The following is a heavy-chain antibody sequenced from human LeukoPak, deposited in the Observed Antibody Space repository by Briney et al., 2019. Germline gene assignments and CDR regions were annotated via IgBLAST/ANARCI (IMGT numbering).Heavy chain of an antibody. D-gene: IGHD1-1*01. V-gene: IGHV3-33*01. J-gene: IGHJ3*02. CDR3: ARDRQGTPGTFDI. CDR1: GFTFTSYG. Sequence: PGGSLRLSCAVSGFTFTSYGMHWVRQGLGKGLEWVAGIWYDGSQKYYADSMKGRFTISRDNSKNTLYLQMNSLRAEDTAVYYCARDRQGTPGTFDIWGQGTMVTLSP. CDR2: IWYDGSQK.